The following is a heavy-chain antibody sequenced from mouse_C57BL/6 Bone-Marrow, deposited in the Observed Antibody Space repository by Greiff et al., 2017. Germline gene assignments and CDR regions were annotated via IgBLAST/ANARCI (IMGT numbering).Heavy chain of an antibody. CDR3: AREDLRGAMDY. V-gene: IGHV3-1*01. CDR2: ISYSGST. CDR1: GYSITSGYD. D-gene: IGHD1-1*01. J-gene: IGHJ4*01. Sequence: EVQRVESGPGMVKPSQSLSLTCTVTGYSITSGYDWHWIRHFPGNKLEWMGYISYSGSTNYNPSLKSRISITHDTSKNHFFLKLNSVTTEDTATYYCAREDLRGAMDYWGQGTSVTVSS.